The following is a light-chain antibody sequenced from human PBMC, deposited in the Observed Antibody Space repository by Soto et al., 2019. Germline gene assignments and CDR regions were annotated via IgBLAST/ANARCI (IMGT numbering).Light chain of an antibody. CDR2: LSSDGSH. CDR3: QTWDTGARVV. CDR1: SGHSSYA. J-gene: IGLJ2*01. Sequence: QSVLTQSPSASASLGASVKLTCTLSSGHSSYAIAWHQQQPEKGPRYLMKLSSDGSHSKGDGIPDRFSGSSSGAERYLNISGLQSEDEADYYCQTWDTGARVVFGGGTQLTVL. V-gene: IGLV4-69*01.